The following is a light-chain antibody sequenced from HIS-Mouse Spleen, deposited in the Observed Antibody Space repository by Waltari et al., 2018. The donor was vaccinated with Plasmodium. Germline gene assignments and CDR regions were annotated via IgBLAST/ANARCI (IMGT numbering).Light chain of an antibody. CDR1: QDISNY. V-gene: IGKV1-33*01. Sequence: DIQMTQSPSSLSASVGDRVTITCQASQDISNYLNWYQQKPGKAPKLLIYDASNLEAGVPSRVSGSGPGTDLTFTISSLQPEDIATYYCQQYVNLPYTFGQGTKLEIK. CDR3: QQYVNLPYT. J-gene: IGKJ2*01. CDR2: DAS.